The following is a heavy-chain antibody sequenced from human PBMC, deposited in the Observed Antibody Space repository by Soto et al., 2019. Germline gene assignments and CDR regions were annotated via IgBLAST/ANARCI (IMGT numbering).Heavy chain of an antibody. CDR3: ARGSTDSYPGSRIFDF. J-gene: IGHJ4*02. V-gene: IGHV3-23*01. CDR2: ITDTGGDA. CDR1: GLTFGSRA. D-gene: IGHD3-10*01. Sequence: PWGSLRLSCVASGLTFGSRAMTWVRQAPGEGLQWVSTITDTGGDAKYADSVRGRFVISRDNSKKTLYLQMTSLTAEDSAMYYCARGSTDSYPGSRIFDFCGRGTLVTVSS.